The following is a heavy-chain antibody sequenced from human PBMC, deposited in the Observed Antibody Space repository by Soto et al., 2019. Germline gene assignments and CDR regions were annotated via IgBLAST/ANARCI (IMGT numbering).Heavy chain of an antibody. D-gene: IGHD3-10*01. V-gene: IGHV4-59*01. CDR2: IYYSGST. CDR1: GGSISSYY. J-gene: IGHJ5*02. Sequence: QVQLQESGPGLVKPSETLSLTCTVSGGSISSYYWSWIRQPPGKGLEWIGYIYYSGSTNYNPSLKSRVTISVDTSKNQFSLKLSSVTAADTAVYYCARSIRYVRYYNGEGWFDPWGQGTLVTVSS. CDR3: ARSIRYVRYYNGEGWFDP.